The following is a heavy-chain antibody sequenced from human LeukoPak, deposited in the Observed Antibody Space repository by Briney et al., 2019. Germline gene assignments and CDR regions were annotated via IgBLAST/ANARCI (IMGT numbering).Heavy chain of an antibody. CDR3: ARAPSGSGFSFDY. CDR2: FYPGDSDT. J-gene: IGHJ4*02. Sequence: GESLKISRKGSGYSFANYWIGWVRQMPGKGLEWMGIFYPGDSDTRYSPSFQGQVTISADKSINTAYLQWSRLKASDTAMYYCARAPSGSGFSFDYWGQGTLVTVSS. V-gene: IGHV5-51*01. CDR1: GYSFANYW. D-gene: IGHD3-22*01.